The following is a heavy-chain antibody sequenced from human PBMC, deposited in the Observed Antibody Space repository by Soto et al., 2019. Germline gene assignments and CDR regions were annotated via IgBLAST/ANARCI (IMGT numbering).Heavy chain of an antibody. D-gene: IGHD2-15*01. J-gene: IGHJ6*02. V-gene: IGHV3-11*01. CDR2: ISSSSTNTI. Sequence: QVQLVESGGGLVKPGGSLRLSCAASGFTFSDYYMTWIRQAPGKGLEWVSYISSSSTNTINYADSVRGRVTITRDNAKNSLYLPINSLSAEDTAVYYCARSTATPNGWWGFGLDVWGQGTSVIVSS. CDR1: GFTFSDYY. CDR3: ARSTATPNGWWGFGLDV.